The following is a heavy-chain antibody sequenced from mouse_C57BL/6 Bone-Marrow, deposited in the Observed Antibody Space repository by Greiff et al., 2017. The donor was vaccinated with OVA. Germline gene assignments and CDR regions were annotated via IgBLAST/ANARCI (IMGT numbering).Heavy chain of an antibody. D-gene: IGHD2-3*01. Sequence: QVQLKQSGPGLVQPSQSLSITCTVSGFSLTSYGVHWVRQSPGRGLEWLGVIWSGGSTDYNAAFISRLSISKDNSKSQVFFKMNSLQADDTAIYYCARNCDGYYVRYFDVWGTGTTVTVSS. V-gene: IGHV2-2*01. CDR2: IWSGGST. J-gene: IGHJ1*03. CDR3: ARNCDGYYVRYFDV. CDR1: GFSLTSYG.